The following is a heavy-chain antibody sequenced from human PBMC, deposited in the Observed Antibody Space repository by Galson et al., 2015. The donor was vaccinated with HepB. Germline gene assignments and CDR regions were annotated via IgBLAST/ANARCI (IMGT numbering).Heavy chain of an antibody. Sequence: SLRLSCAASGFTFSSYAMSWVRPAPGKGLEWVSAISGSGSSTYYADSVKGRFTISRDNSKNTLYLQMNSLRAEDTAVYYCAKGRLPNIPDWAFDYWGQGTLVTVSS. CDR2: ISGSGSST. D-gene: IGHD2/OR15-2a*01. CDR3: AKGRLPNIPDWAFDY. V-gene: IGHV3-23*01. CDR1: GFTFSSYA. J-gene: IGHJ4*02.